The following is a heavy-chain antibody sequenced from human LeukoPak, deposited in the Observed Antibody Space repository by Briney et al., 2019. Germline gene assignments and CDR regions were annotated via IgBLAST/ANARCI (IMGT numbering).Heavy chain of an antibody. V-gene: IGHV1-18*01. CDR1: GYTFTTYG. CDR2: INPYNGNT. J-gene: IGHJ4*02. Sequence: ASVKVSCKASGYTFTTYGISWVRQAPGQGLERMGWINPYNGNTNYAQKLQGRVTMTTDTSTSTAYMELRSLRSDDTAVYYCARELYGRFEHWGQGTLVTVSS. CDR3: ARELYGRFEH. D-gene: IGHD2-2*02.